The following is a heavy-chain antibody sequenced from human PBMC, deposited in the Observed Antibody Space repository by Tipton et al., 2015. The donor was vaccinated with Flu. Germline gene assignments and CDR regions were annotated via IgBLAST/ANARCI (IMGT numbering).Heavy chain of an antibody. CDR3: ARDGGGMAV. CDR2: IDSGGSDT. CDR1: GFSFSNYW. Sequence: SLRLSCATSGFSFSNYWVNWVRQAPGKGLVWVSHIDSGGSDTNYADSVKGRFTISRDNAKNTLFLQMNSLRDEDTGVYFFARDGGGMAVWGQGTTVTVSS. V-gene: IGHV3-74*01. J-gene: IGHJ6*02. D-gene: IGHD3-16*01.